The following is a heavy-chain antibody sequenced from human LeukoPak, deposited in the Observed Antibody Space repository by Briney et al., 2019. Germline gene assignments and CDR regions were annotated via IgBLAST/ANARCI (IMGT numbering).Heavy chain of an antibody. CDR1: GFTFSSYW. CDR3: ARGTNNLLRFLEWLFLFDY. CDR2: INTDGSST. J-gene: IGHJ4*02. Sequence: PGGSLRLSCAASGFTFSSYWMHWVRQAPGKGLVWVSRINTDGSSTSYADSVKGRFTISRDNAKNTLYLQMNSLRAEDTAVYYCARGTNNLLRFLEWLFLFDYWGQGTLVTVSS. V-gene: IGHV3-74*01. D-gene: IGHD3-3*01.